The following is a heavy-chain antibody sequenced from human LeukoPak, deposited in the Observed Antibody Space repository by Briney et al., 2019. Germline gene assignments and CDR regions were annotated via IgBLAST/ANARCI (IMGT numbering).Heavy chain of an antibody. Sequence: SETLPLTCAVYGGSFSGYYWSWIRQPPGKGLEWIGEINHSGSTNYNPSLKSRVTISVDTSKNQFSLKLSSVTAADTAVYYCARSVSNFDYWGQGTLVTVSS. J-gene: IGHJ4*02. V-gene: IGHV4-34*01. CDR1: GGSFSGYY. CDR3: ARSVSNFDY. CDR2: INHSGST.